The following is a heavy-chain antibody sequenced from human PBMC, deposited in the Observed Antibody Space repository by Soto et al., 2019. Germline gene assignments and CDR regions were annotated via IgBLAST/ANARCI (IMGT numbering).Heavy chain of an antibody. J-gene: IGHJ6*03. CDR2: IRSKANSYAT. Sequence: EVQLVESGGGLVQPGGSLKLSCAASGFTFSGSAMHWVRQASGKGLEWVGRIRSKANSYATAYAASVKGRFTISRDDSKNTAYLQMNSLKTEDTAVYYCNRLGRSCSGGSCYSLARYYYYMDVWGKGTTVTVAS. D-gene: IGHD2-15*01. V-gene: IGHV3-73*01. CDR1: GFTFSGSA. CDR3: NRLGRSCSGGSCYSLARYYYYMDV.